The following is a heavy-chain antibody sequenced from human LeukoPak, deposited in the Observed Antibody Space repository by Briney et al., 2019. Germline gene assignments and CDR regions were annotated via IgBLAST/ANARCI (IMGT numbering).Heavy chain of an antibody. Sequence: PGGSLRLSCAASGFTFRSYAMTWVRQAPGKGLEWVSSISDSGTSTYYADSVKGRFTISRDNSKNTLYLQMNSLRAEGTAVYYCAKQVCGADCYYYYGMDVWGQGTTVTVSS. J-gene: IGHJ6*02. CDR3: AKQVCGADCYYYYGMDV. CDR2: ISDSGTST. V-gene: IGHV3-23*01. CDR1: GFTFRSYA. D-gene: IGHD2-21*02.